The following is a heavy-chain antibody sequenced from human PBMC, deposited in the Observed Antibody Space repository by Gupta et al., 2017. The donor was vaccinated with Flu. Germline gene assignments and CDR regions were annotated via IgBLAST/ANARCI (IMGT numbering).Heavy chain of an antibody. J-gene: IGHJ4*02. V-gene: IGHV1-2*06. D-gene: IGHD3-3*01. CDR3: ARDTYDFWSGYFRL. Sequence: RQAPGQGLEWLGRLNPNSGRTNFAQRFQGRVTLTRDTSISTAFMELSSLTSDDTAIYYCARDTYDFWSGYFRLWGQGTMITVSS. CDR2: LNPNSGRT.